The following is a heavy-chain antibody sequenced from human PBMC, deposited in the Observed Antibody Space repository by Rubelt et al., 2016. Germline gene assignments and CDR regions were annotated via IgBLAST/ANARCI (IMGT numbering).Heavy chain of an antibody. J-gene: IGHJ4*02. CDR1: GFTFSDYN. D-gene: IGHD5-24*01. CDR2: ISSGSYI. CDR3: TRSATMGNTFDL. Sequence: KPGGSLRLSGAATGFTFSDYNMNWVRQAPGKGLEWVSSISSGSYIFDADSVRGRLTISRDNAKTSLFLQMNSLRAEDTAVYYCTRSATMGNTFDLWGQGALVTVSS. V-gene: IGHV3-69-1*01.